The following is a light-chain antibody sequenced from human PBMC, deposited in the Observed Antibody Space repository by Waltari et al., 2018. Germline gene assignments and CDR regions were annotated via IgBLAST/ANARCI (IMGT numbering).Light chain of an antibody. V-gene: IGLV1-40*01. Sequence: QSVLTQPPSVSGAPGQRVTISCTGSGSNIGAGSDVPWYQQLPGTSPKLLIYGTPNWPSGVPDRLSGSKSGTSGSLAITGLQAEDEAYYYCQSYDSSLTGSWVFGGGTKLTVL. J-gene: IGLJ3*02. CDR3: QSYDSSLTGSWV. CDR1: GSNIGAGSD. CDR2: GTP.